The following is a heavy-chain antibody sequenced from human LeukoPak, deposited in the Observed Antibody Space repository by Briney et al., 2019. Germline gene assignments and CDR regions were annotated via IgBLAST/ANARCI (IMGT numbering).Heavy chain of an antibody. CDR2: ISGYNGNT. J-gene: IGHJ6*03. CDR1: GYTFTSYG. V-gene: IGHV1-18*01. Sequence: GASVKVSCKASGYTFTSYGISWVRQAPGQGLEWMGWISGYNGNTNYAQKLQGRVTMTTDTSTSTAYMELRRLRSDDTAVYYCASNYGSGRTYYYYMDVWGRGTTVTVSS. CDR3: ASNYGSGRTYYYYMDV. D-gene: IGHD3-10*01.